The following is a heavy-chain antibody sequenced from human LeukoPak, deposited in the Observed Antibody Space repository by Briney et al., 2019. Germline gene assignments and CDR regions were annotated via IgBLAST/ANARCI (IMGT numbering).Heavy chain of an antibody. V-gene: IGHV3-64D*06. J-gene: IGHJ4*02. D-gene: IGHD6-19*01. CDR3: VNQITGWVY. Sequence: GGSLRLSCSASGFTFDSYEMHWVRQAPGEGLEYVSGIRRNGRGTRNGDSVKGRFTISRDNSKNMLFLQMTSLRAEDTAVYYRVNQITGWVYWGQGTLVTVSS. CDR1: GFTFDSYE. CDR2: IRRNGRGT.